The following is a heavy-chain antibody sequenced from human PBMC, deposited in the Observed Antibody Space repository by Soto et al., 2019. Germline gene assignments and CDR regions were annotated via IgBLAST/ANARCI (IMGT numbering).Heavy chain of an antibody. CDR3: ARSSDTAMGYFYYYYYGMDV. J-gene: IGHJ6*02. V-gene: IGHV3-33*01. Sequence: PGGSLRLSCAASGFTFSSYGMHWVRQAPGKGLEWVAVIWYDGSNKYYADSVKGRFTISRDNSKNTLYLQMNSLRAEDTAVYYCARSSDTAMGYFYYYYYGMDVWGQGTTVTV. CDR2: IWYDGSNK. CDR1: GFTFSSYG. D-gene: IGHD5-18*01.